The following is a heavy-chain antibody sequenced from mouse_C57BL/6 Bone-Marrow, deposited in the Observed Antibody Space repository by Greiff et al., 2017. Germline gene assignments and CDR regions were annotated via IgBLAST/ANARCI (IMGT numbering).Heavy chain of an antibody. CDR3: ARDLGSNGYFDV. D-gene: IGHD2-5*01. CDR1: GFTFSDYY. V-gene: IGHV5-16*01. J-gene: IGHJ1*03. CDR2: INYDGSST. Sequence: EVQLVESEGGLVQPGSSMKLSCTASGFTFSDYYMAWVRQVPEKGLEWVANINYDGSSTYYLDSLKSRFIISRDNAKNILYLQMSSLKSEDTATYYCARDLGSNGYFDVWGTGTTVTVSS.